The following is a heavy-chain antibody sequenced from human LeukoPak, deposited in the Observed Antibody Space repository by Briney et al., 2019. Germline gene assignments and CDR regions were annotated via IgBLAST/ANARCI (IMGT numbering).Heavy chain of an antibody. D-gene: IGHD3-22*01. CDR1: GFTFSSYA. V-gene: IGHV3-23*01. CDR2: ISGSGGST. Sequence: GGSLRLSCAASGFTFSSYAMSWVRQAPGKGPEWVSAISGSGGSTYYADSVKGRFTISRDNSKNTLYLQMNSLRAEDTAVYYCAKNSRSGYYYFDYWGQGTLVTVSS. CDR3: AKNSRSGYYYFDY. J-gene: IGHJ4*02.